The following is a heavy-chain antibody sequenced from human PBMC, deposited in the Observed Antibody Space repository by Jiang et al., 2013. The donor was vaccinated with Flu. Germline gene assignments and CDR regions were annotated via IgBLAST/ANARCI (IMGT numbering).Heavy chain of an antibody. CDR2: INTNTGNP. CDR1: GYTFTSYA. Sequence: QSGSELKKPGASVKVSCKASGYTFTSYAMNWVRQAPGQGLEWMGWINTNTGNPTYAQGFTGRFVFSLDTSVSTAYLQICSLKAEDTAVYYCARVYYSGYLNDAFDIWGPRDNGHRLF. CDR3: ARVYYSGYLNDAFDI. D-gene: IGHD5-12*01. J-gene: IGHJ3*02. V-gene: IGHV7-4-1*01.